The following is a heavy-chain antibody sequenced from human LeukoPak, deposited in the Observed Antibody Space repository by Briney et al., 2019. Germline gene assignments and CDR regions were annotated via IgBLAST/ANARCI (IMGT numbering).Heavy chain of an antibody. V-gene: IGHV4-61*01. CDR3: AREGDDYGDREYSQP. D-gene: IGHD4-17*01. CDR1: GGSVSSGSYY. J-gene: IGHJ1*01. CDR2: IYYSGST. Sequence: SETLSLTCTVSGGSVSSGSYYWSWIRQPPGKGLEWIGYIYYSGSTNYNPSLKSRVTISVDTSKNQFSLKLSSVTATDTAVYYCAREGDDYGDREYSQPWGQGTLVTVSS.